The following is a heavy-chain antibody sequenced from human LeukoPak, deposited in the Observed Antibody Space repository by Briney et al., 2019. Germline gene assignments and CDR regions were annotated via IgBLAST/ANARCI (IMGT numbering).Heavy chain of an antibody. J-gene: IGHJ3*02. CDR1: GFSLSTSGVG. CDR2: IYWDDDK. V-gene: IGHV2-5*02. D-gene: IGHD3-22*01. Sequence: SGPTLVNPTQTLTLTCTFSGFSLSTSGVGVGWIRQPPGKALEWLAVIYWDDDKRYSPSLKTRLTISKDTSKNQVVLTMTNMDPVDTATYYCARIRNGYYDSSGYSPNDAFDIWGQGTMVTVSS. CDR3: ARIRNGYYDSSGYSPNDAFDI.